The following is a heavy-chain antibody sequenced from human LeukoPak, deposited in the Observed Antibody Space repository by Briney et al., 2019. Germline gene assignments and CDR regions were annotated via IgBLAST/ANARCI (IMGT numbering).Heavy chain of an antibody. CDR1: GGTFSSYA. Sequence: GSSVKVSCKASGGTFSSYAISWVRQAPGQGLEWMGGIIPIFCTANYAQKFQGRVTITTDESTSTAYMELSSLRSEDTAVYYCARGGATVTTFRFDYWGQGTLVTVSS. J-gene: IGHJ4*02. V-gene: IGHV1-69*05. CDR3: ARGGATVTTFRFDY. CDR2: IIPIFCTA. D-gene: IGHD4-11*01.